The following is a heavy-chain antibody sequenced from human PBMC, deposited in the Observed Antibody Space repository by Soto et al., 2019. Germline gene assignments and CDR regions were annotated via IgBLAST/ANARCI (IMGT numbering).Heavy chain of an antibody. CDR3: ARERYCSGGSCYIYWFDP. CDR1: GYTFTSYG. D-gene: IGHD2-15*01. V-gene: IGHV1-18*01. Sequence: QVQLVQSGAEVKKPGASVKVSCKASGYTFTSYGISWVRQAPGQGLEWMGWISAYNGNTNYAQKLQGRVTMTTDTSTRTASMELRSLRSDDTAVYYCARERYCSGGSCYIYWFDPWGQGTLVTVSS. J-gene: IGHJ5*02. CDR2: ISAYNGNT.